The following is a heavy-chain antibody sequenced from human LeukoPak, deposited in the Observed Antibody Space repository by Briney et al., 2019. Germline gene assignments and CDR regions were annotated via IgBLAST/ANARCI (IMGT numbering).Heavy chain of an antibody. CDR2: IIPIFGTA. V-gene: IGHV1-69*01. CDR1: GGTFNTYA. CDR3: ARGRNIVVVLMAFDI. D-gene: IGHD2/OR15-2a*01. Sequence: SVKVSCKASGGTFNTYAISWVRQAPGQGLEWMGGIIPIFGTANYAQKFQGRVTITADESTSTAYMELRSLRSDDTAVYYCARGRNIVVVLMAFDIWGQGTMVTVSS. J-gene: IGHJ3*02.